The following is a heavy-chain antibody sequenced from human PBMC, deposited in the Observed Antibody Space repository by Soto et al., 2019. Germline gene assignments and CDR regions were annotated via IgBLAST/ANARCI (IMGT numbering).Heavy chain of an antibody. CDR1: GGSISSGCYY. D-gene: IGHD2-15*01. CDR2: IYYSGST. J-gene: IGHJ5*01. Sequence: PSETLSLTCTVSGGSISSGCYYWSWIRQHPGKGLEWIGYIYYSGSTYYNPSLKSRVTISVDTSKNQFSLKLGSVTAADTAVYFCARGRYCLTGRCFTSWFDSGGQGTLVKSPQ. CDR3: ARGRYCLTGRCFTSWFDS. V-gene: IGHV4-31*03.